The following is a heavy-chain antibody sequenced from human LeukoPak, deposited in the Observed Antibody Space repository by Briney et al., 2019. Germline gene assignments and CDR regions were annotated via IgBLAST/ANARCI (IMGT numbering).Heavy chain of an antibody. D-gene: IGHD2-2*01. CDR2: INPNSGGT. V-gene: IGHV1-2*02. CDR1: GYTFTGYY. Sequence: ASVKVSCKASGYTFTGYYMHWVRQAPGQGLEWMGWINPNSGGTNYAQKFQGRVTMTRDTSISTAYMELSRLGSDDTAVYYCAREGVVVVPAAIFDYWGQGTLVTVSS. J-gene: IGHJ4*02. CDR3: AREGVVVVPAAIFDY.